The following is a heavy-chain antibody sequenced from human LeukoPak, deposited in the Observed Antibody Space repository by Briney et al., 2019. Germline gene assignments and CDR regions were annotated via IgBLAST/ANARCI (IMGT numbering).Heavy chain of an antibody. D-gene: IGHD4-17*01. V-gene: IGHV3-23*01. Sequence: GGSLRLSCAASGFTFINYALTWVRQAPGKGLEWVSSITGSAYGTSHTSYADSVKGRFTISRDNSKNTLYLQMNSLRAEDTAVYYCAKDPDDYGDWDPFDYWGQGALVTVSS. J-gene: IGHJ4*02. CDR2: ITGSAYGT. CDR3: AKDPDDYGDWDPFDY. CDR1: GFTFINYA.